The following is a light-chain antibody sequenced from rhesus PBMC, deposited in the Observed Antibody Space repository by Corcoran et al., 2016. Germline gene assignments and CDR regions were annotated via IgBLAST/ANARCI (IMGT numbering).Light chain of an antibody. Sequence: DVVMTQSPLALPITPGQPASISCRSSQSLVHSNGNTYLSWFQPKPGQPPRLLIYKVSNRYSGVPDRFSGSGAGTDFTLKISRGEAEDVGVYYCMQYTHIPPWTFGQGTKVEIK. CDR3: MQYTHIPPWT. CDR2: KVS. J-gene: IGKJ1*01. CDR1: QSLVHSNGNTY. V-gene: IGKV2-65*01.